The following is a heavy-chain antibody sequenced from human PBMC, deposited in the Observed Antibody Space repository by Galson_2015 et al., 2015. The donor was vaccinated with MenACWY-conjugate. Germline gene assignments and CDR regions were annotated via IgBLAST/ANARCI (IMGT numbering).Heavy chain of an antibody. D-gene: IGHD6-6*01. CDR2: VNPVGGST. V-gene: IGHV1-46*01. CDR3: ARAIGYSSSDAFDI. J-gene: IGHJ3*02. Sequence: SVKVSCKASGYTFTNYFMHWVRRAPGQGLEWMAVVNPVGGSTSSAQKFQGRVTVTRDTSTTTIYMELSSLRSEDTAVYYCARAIGYSSSDAFDIWGQGTMVTVSS. CDR1: GYTFTNYF.